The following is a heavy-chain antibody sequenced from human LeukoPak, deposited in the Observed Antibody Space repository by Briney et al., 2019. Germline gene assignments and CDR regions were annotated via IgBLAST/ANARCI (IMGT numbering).Heavy chain of an antibody. Sequence: GGSLRLSCAASGFTFSSNWMGWVRQAPGKGLEWVANIKQDGSERYYVDSVKGRFTISRDNAKNSLYLQMNSLRAEDTAVYYCAKGHMITFGGVIVNWFDPWGQGTLVTVSS. J-gene: IGHJ5*02. V-gene: IGHV3-7*03. CDR2: IKQDGSER. CDR1: GFTFSSNW. D-gene: IGHD3-16*02. CDR3: AKGHMITFGGVIVNWFDP.